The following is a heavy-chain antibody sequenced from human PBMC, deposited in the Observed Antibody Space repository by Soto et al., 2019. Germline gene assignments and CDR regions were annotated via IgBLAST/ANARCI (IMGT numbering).Heavy chain of an antibody. V-gene: IGHV5-10-1*01. CDR2: TDPSDSYN. Sequence: ESLQISCKGSVYSFTSYWINWVRQMPGKGLERMGRTDPSDSYNNYSPSFQGHVTISADKSISTAYLQWSSLKASDTAMYYCARPGVAGTRRGMDVWGQGTTVTVSS. D-gene: IGHD6-19*01. J-gene: IGHJ6*01. CDR3: ARPGVAGTRRGMDV. CDR1: VYSFTSYW.